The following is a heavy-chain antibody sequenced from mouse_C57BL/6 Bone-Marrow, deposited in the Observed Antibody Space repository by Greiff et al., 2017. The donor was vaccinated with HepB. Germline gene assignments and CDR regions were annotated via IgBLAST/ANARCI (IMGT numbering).Heavy chain of an antibody. D-gene: IGHD1-1*01. CDR2: INYDGSST. CDR3: ARDPYYYGRYFDV. J-gene: IGHJ1*03. Sequence: EVHLVESEGGLVQPGSSMKLSCTASGFTFSDYYMAWVRQVPEKGLEWVANINYDGSSTYYLDSLKSRFIISRDNAKNILYLQMSSLKSEDTATYYCARDPYYYGRYFDVWGTGTTVTVSS. V-gene: IGHV5-16*01. CDR1: GFTFSDYY.